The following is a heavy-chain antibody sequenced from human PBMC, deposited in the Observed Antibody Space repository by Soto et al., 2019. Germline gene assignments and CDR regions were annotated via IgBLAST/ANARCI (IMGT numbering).Heavy chain of an antibody. J-gene: IGHJ4*02. CDR1: GYTFTSYS. D-gene: IGHD3-10*01. Sequence: QVQLVQSGAEEKKPGASVKVSCKASGYTFTSYSMHWVRQAPGQRLEWMGWINGNNGNTRYSQNFQGRVTITRDTSASTDYMELGSLRSEDTAVYYCASTMNYNDFLDYWGQGTLITVSS. CDR2: INGNNGNT. CDR3: ASTMNYNDFLDY. V-gene: IGHV1-3*05.